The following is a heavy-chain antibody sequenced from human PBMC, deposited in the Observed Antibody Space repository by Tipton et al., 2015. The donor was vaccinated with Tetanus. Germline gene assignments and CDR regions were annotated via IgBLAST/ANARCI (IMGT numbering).Heavy chain of an antibody. CDR1: GYSFTSYW. V-gene: IGHV5-51*01. CDR2: IYPGDSDT. Sequence: QLVQSGAEVKKPGESLKISCKGSGYSFTSYWIGWVRQMPGKGLEWMGIIYPGDSDTRYSPPFQGQVTISADKSISTAYLQWSSLKASDTAMYYCARHGWWSPNYYYYYGMDVWGQGTTVTVSS. CDR3: ARHGWWSPNYYYYYGMDV. D-gene: IGHD2-15*01. J-gene: IGHJ6*02.